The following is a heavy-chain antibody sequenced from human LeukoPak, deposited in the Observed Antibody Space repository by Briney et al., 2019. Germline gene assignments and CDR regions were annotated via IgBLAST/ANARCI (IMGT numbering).Heavy chain of an antibody. CDR2: ISGSGGST. CDR3: AKGLIAAADPFDY. J-gene: IGHJ4*02. Sequence: GGSLRLSCAASAFTFSNYAMTWVRQAPGKGLEWVSSISGSGGSTYYADSVKGRFTISRDNSKHTLYLQMNSLRAEDTAVYYCAKGLIAAADPFDYWGQGTLVTVSS. D-gene: IGHD6-13*01. CDR1: AFTFSNYA. V-gene: IGHV3-23*01.